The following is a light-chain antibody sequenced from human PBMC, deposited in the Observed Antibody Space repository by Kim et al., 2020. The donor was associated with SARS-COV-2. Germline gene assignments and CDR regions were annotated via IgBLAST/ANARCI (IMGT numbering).Light chain of an antibody. CDR1: QSVSSY. J-gene: IGKJ2*01. V-gene: IGKV3D-15*01. CDR2: DAS. Sequence: EIVMTQSPATLSVSPGERAALSCRASQSVSSYLAWYQQKPGQSPRLPIYDASTRASGVPARFSGSGSGTEFTLTITNLQSEDFAVYYCQQYNDWPPGDTFGQGTKVDIK. CDR3: QQYNDWPPGDT.